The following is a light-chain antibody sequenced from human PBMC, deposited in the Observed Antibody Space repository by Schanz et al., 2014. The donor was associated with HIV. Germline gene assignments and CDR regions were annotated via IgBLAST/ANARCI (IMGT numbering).Light chain of an antibody. Sequence: EIVMTQSPATLSVSPGERATLSCRARQSVSSNLAWYQQKPGQSPRLLISGASTRATGIPARFSGSGSGTDFTLTIRRVEPEDFAVYYCQQYGSSPLFTFGPGTKVDLK. CDR1: QSVSSN. CDR3: QQYGSSPLFT. V-gene: IGKV3-15*01. J-gene: IGKJ3*01. CDR2: GAS.